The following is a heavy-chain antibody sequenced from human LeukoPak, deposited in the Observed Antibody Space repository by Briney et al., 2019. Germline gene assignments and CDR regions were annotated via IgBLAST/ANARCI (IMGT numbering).Heavy chain of an antibody. Sequence: SETLSLTCTVSGGSISSYYWSWIRQPPGKGLEWIGYIYYSGSTNYNPSLKSRVTISVDTSKNQFSLKLSSVTAADTAVYYCARDGGAPAGYFDYWGQGILVTVSS. CDR2: IYYSGST. CDR3: ARDGGAPAGYFDY. V-gene: IGHV4-59*01. J-gene: IGHJ4*02. D-gene: IGHD1-14*01. CDR1: GGSISSYY.